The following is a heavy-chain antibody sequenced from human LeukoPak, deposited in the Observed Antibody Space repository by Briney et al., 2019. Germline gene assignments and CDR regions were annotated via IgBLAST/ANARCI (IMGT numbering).Heavy chain of an antibody. Sequence: SLKSSSKASGYSFTTYWIGWVRQMPREGLEWMGIIYHGDSDTRYGPSFQGQVTISADKSISTAYLQWSSLKASYTGMYYCASPYRVWSSSCWYFDYWGQGTLVTVSS. CDR1: GYSFTTYW. V-gene: IGHV5-51*01. CDR3: ASPYRVWSSSCWYFDY. D-gene: IGHD6-19*01. J-gene: IGHJ4*02. CDR2: IYHGDSDT.